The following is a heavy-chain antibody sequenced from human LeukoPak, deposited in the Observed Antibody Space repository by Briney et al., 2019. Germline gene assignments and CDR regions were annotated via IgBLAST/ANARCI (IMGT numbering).Heavy chain of an antibody. D-gene: IGHD1-26*01. V-gene: IGHV1-46*01. CDR3: ARALEDGIVGATTIDY. J-gene: IGHJ4*02. Sequence: ASVKVSCKASGYTFTSYYMHWVQQAPGQGLEWMGIINPSGGSTSYAQKFQGRVTMTRDTSTSTVYMELSSLRSEDTAVYYCARALEDGIVGATTIDYWGQGTLVTVSS. CDR1: GYTFTSYY. CDR2: INPSGGST.